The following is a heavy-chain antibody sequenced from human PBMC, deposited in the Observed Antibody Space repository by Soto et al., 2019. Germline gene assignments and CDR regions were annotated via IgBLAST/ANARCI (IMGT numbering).Heavy chain of an antibody. V-gene: IGHV4-39*01. D-gene: IGHD3-22*01. Sequence: PSEKLPLTSPVSAGTLRSSSYYWCWIRQPPGKGLEWIGSIYYSGSTYYNPSLKSRVTLSVDTSKNQFSLKLSSVTAADTAVYYCARIRSYYDSSGYYYSVLFYFCGQGTLVIGSS. CDR2: IYYSGST. CDR3: ARIRSYYDSSGYYYSVLFYF. J-gene: IGHJ4*02. CDR1: AGTLRSSSYY.